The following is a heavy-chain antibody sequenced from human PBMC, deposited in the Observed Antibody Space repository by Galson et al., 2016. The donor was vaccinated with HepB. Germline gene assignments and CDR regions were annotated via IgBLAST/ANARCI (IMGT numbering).Heavy chain of an antibody. CDR1: GDSISSGHYY. CDR2: ISYSGTT. Sequence: TLSLTCTVSGDSISSGHYYWTWIRQHPVKGLEWIGYISYSGTTYYSPSLQSRVSISEDTSKYQFSLKLSSVTAADTAVYYCARGGSYDSSGHLLDYWGQGTLVTVSS. D-gene: IGHD3-22*01. V-gene: IGHV4-31*03. CDR3: ARGGSYDSSGHLLDY. J-gene: IGHJ4*02.